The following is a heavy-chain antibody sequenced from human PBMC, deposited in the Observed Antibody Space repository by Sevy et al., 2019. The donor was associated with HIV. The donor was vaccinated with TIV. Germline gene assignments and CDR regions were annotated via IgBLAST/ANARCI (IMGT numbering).Heavy chain of an antibody. D-gene: IGHD6-6*01. CDR3: ARGGGIAARVLEYASDI. J-gene: IGHJ3*02. CDR1: GFTFSSYD. CDR2: IGAAGDT. Sequence: GGSLRLSCAASGFTFSSYDMHWVRQSTGKGLEWVSAIGAAGDTYYPGSVKGRFTISRENAKNSLYLQMNSLRAGDTAVYYCARGGGIAARVLEYASDIWGQGTMVTVSS. V-gene: IGHV3-13*01.